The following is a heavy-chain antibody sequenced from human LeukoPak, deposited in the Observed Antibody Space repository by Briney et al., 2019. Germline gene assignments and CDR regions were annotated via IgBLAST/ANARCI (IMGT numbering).Heavy chain of an antibody. CDR3: ARGDITMMTLLDY. J-gene: IGHJ4*02. CDR2: IYYSGST. Sequence: SETLSLTCTVSGGSISSYYWSWIRQPPGKGLEWIGYIYYSGSTNYNPSLKSRVTVSVDTSKNQFSLKLSSVTAADTAVYYCARGDITMMTLLDYWGQGTLVTVSS. V-gene: IGHV4-59*01. D-gene: IGHD3-22*01. CDR1: GGSISSYY.